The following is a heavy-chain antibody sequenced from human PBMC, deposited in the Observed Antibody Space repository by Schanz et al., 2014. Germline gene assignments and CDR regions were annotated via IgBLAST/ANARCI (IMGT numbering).Heavy chain of an antibody. D-gene: IGHD3-9*01. Sequence: VQLLESGGGLVQPGASVRVSCKASGYTFTTYAMSWVRQAPGQGLEWVGWISVYTGNTKYGQKVQGRVTMTADTSTNTAYMELRSLRSDDTAVYYCAKAEYDILTDSYSRLDPWGQGTLVTVSS. CDR2: ISVYTGNT. V-gene: IGHV1-18*01. CDR1: GYTFTTYA. J-gene: IGHJ5*02. CDR3: AKAEYDILTDSYSRLDP.